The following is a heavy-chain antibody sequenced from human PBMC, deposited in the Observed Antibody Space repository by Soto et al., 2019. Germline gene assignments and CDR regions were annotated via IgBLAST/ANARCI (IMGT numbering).Heavy chain of an antibody. CDR2: MSSSSSI. V-gene: IGHV3-48*02. D-gene: IGHD2-21*02. J-gene: IGHJ3*02. CDR3: ARGCGGACWTFAI. CDR1: GFPFGSYA. Sequence: EVQLVESGGGLVQPGGSLRLSCAASGFPFGSYAMNWVRQAPGKGLEWISYMSSSSSIHYADSVKGRFTISRDNGKNSLYLQMHSLRDEDTAVYYCARGCGGACWTFAIWGQGTMVTVSS.